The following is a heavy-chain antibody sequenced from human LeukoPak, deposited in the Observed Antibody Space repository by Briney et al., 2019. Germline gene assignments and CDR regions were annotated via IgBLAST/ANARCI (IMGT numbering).Heavy chain of an antibody. J-gene: IGHJ4*02. CDR2: ISSSSSYI. CDR1: GFTFSSYS. V-gene: IGHV3-21*06. D-gene: IGHD5-24*01. Sequence: GGSLRLSCAGSGFTFSSYSMNWVRQAPGKGLEWVSSISSSSSYIYYADSVKGRFTISRDNAKNSLYLQMDSLRAEDTAFYYCARDFGWQQFDYWGQGTLVTVSS. CDR3: ARDFGWQQFDY.